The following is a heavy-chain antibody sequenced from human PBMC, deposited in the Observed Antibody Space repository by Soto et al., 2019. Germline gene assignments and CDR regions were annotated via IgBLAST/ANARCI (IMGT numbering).Heavy chain of an antibody. CDR2: IDPIDSYT. Sequence: GESLKISCKGSGYSFTSYWISWVRQMPGKGLGWMGRIDPIDSYTNYSPSFQRHVTISSDKSISTAYLQWSSLKASDTAMYYCAGLGIAARQYYYYGMDVWGQGTTVTVSS. CDR1: GYSFTSYW. D-gene: IGHD6-6*01. J-gene: IGHJ6*02. CDR3: AGLGIAARQYYYYGMDV. V-gene: IGHV5-10-1*01.